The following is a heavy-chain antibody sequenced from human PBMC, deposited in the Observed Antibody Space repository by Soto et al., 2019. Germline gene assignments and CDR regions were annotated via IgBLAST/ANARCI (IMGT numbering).Heavy chain of an antibody. CDR3: ARHSITIFGVVRLSYYFDY. Sequence: SETLSLTCTVSGGSISSSSYYWGWIRQPPGKGLEWIGSIYYSGSTYYNPSLKSRVTISVDASKNQFSLKLSSVTAADTAVYYCARHSITIFGVVRLSYYFDYWGQGTLVTVSS. J-gene: IGHJ4*02. CDR1: GGSISSSSYY. D-gene: IGHD3-3*01. CDR2: IYYSGST. V-gene: IGHV4-39*01.